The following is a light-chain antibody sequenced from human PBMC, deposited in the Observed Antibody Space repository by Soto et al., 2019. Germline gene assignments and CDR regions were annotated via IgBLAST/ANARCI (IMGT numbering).Light chain of an antibody. V-gene: IGKV1-5*01. J-gene: IGKJ1*01. CDR3: QQYYSTPRT. CDR1: QSISSW. Sequence: DIQMTQSPSTLSASVGDRVTITCRASQSISSWLAWYQQKLGRAPRLLIYDASSLESGVPSRFSGSGYGTEFTLTISSLQAEDVAVYYCQQYYSTPRTFGQGTKVEIK. CDR2: DAS.